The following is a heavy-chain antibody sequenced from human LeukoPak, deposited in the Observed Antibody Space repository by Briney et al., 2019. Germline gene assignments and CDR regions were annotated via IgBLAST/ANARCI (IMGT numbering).Heavy chain of an antibody. J-gene: IGHJ6*03. V-gene: IGHV1-69*04. Sequence: GASVKVSCKASGGTFSSYAISWVRQAPGQGLEWMGRIIPILGIANYAQKFQGRVTITADKSTSTAYMELSRLRSDDTAVYYCVRSADRVIRGAPPYYYYYMDVWGKGTTVTVSS. CDR1: GGTFSSYA. D-gene: IGHD3-10*01. CDR3: VRSADRVIRGAPPYYYYYMDV. CDR2: IIPILGIA.